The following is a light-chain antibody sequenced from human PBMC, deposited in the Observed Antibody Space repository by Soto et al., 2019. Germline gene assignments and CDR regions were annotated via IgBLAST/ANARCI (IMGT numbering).Light chain of an antibody. Sequence: EIMLTQSPATLSLSPGERATLSCRASQSVSTSLAWYQQNPGQAPRLLIYDASSRASGIPPRFSGSGSGTDFTLTISRLEPEDFAVYYCQQRSTWLTWTFGQGTKVEIK. V-gene: IGKV3-11*01. J-gene: IGKJ1*01. CDR2: DAS. CDR1: QSVSTS. CDR3: QQRSTWLTWT.